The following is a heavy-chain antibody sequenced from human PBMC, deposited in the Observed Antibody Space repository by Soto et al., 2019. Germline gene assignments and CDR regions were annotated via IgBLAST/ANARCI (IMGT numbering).Heavy chain of an antibody. J-gene: IGHJ5*02. CDR3: ARGPGYYDSSGYFTFDP. D-gene: IGHD3-22*01. Sequence: PSETLYHPCSVDGGSVRGYYLSWSRQPPGKGLEWIGEINHSGSTNYNPSLKSRVTISVDTSKNQFSLKLSSVTAADTAVYYCARGPGYYDSSGYFTFDPWGQGTLVTVS. CDR1: GGSVRGYY. V-gene: IGHV4-34*01. CDR2: INHSGST.